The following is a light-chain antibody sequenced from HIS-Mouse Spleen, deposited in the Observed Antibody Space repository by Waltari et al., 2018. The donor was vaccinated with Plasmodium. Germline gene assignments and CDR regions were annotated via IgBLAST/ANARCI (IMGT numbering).Light chain of an antibody. CDR2: EDS. J-gene: IGLJ3*02. CDR3: YSTDSSGNHRV. V-gene: IGLV3-10*01. CDR1: ALPNKY. Sequence: SYELTQPPSVSVSPGQTARITCPGDALPNKYAYWYHQKSGQAPVRVIYEDSKRPSGIPERFSGSSSGTMATLTISGAQVEDEADYYCYSTDSSGNHRVFGGGTKLTVL.